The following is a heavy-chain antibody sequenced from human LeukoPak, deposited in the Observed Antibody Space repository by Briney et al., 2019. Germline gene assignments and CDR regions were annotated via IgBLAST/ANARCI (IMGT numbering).Heavy chain of an antibody. Sequence: GGSMRLSCAASGFTVSSTYMSWVRQAPGKGLEWVSSISSSSSYISYADSMKGRFTISRDNAKNSLYLQMNSLRAEDTAVYYCARGPYSSGWFDYWGQGTLVTVSS. CDR3: ARGPYSSGWFDY. D-gene: IGHD6-19*01. CDR2: ISSSSSYI. CDR1: GFTVSSTY. V-gene: IGHV3-21*01. J-gene: IGHJ4*02.